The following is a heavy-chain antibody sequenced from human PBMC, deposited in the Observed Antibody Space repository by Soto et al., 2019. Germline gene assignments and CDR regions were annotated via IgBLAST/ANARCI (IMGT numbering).Heavy chain of an antibody. D-gene: IGHD6-25*01. Sequence: SETLSLTCSVSGDSMRGYHFYWGWIRQAPGKGLEWIGSAYFSGGNTYYSPSLKSRVSISVDPSKNEFSLRLTSLTAADTAVYFCAYGSSSAWIDYWGQGTLVTVSS. CDR2: AYFSGGNT. V-gene: IGHV4-39*01. CDR3: AYGSSSAWIDY. J-gene: IGHJ4*02. CDR1: GDSMRGYHFY.